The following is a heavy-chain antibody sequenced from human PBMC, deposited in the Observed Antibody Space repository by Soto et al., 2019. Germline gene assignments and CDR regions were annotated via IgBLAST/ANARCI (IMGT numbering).Heavy chain of an antibody. CDR2: ISGSGGST. CDR3: AKPDLAARPSDFDY. D-gene: IGHD6-6*01. Sequence: WGSLRLSCAASGFTFSSYAMSWVRQAPGKGLEWVSAISGSGGSTYYADSVKGRFTITRDNSKNTLYLQMNSLRAEDTAVYYCAKPDLAARPSDFDYWGQGTLVTVSS. CDR1: GFTFSSYA. V-gene: IGHV3-23*01. J-gene: IGHJ4*02.